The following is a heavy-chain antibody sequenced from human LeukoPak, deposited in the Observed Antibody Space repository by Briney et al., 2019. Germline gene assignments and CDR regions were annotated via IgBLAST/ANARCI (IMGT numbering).Heavy chain of an antibody. V-gene: IGHV4-31*03. J-gene: IGHJ4*02. CDR3: ARDVVYYYDSSGYYRYFDY. Sequence: SQTLSLTCTVSGGSISSGGYYWSWIRPHPGQGLEWIGYIYYSGSTYYNPSLKSRVTISVDTSKNQFSLKLSSVTAADTAVYYCARDVVYYYDSSGYYRYFDYWGQGTLVTVSS. CDR2: IYYSGST. D-gene: IGHD3-22*01. CDR1: GGSISSGGYY.